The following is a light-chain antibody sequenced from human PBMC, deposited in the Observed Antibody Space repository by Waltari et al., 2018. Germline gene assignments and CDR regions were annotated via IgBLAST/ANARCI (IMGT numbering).Light chain of an antibody. Sequence: QSVLTQPPSVSGAPGQRVTISCTGSSSNIGAGYGVYWYQQLPGTAPKFLISCNDNRPSRVPDRSSASRSGTSASLVITGLQAEDEADYYCQSYDITLTAPYVFGPGTKVTVL. V-gene: IGLV1-40*01. CDR2: CND. CDR3: QSYDITLTAPYV. J-gene: IGLJ1*01. CDR1: SSNIGAGYG.